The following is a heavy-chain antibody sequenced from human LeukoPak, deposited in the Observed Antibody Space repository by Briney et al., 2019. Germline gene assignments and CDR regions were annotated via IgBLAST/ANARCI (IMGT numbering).Heavy chain of an antibody. CDR3: ARVASGYNYGDQFDY. V-gene: IGHV1-69*13. J-gene: IGHJ4*02. Sequence: GASVKVSYKASGGTFSSYGISWVRQARGQGLEWMGGIIPLFGTANYAQKFQGRLTISADESTRTVYMELSSLRSDDTAVYYCARVASGYNYGDQFDYWGQGTLVTVSS. D-gene: IGHD5-18*01. CDR2: IIPLFGTA. CDR1: GGTFSSYG.